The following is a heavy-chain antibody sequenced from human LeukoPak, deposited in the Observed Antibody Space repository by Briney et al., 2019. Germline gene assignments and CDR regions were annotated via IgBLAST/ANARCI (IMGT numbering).Heavy chain of an antibody. CDR2: IYYGEST. CDR1: GGSISSSTNY. J-gene: IGHJ6*03. Sequence: SETLSLTCTVSGGSISSSTNYWGWIRQPPGKGLEWIGSIYYGESTYYNPSLKSRVTISVDTSKNQFSLKLSSVTAADTAVYYCARSLGDFWSGSRYYYYYYMDVWGKGTTVTVSS. V-gene: IGHV4-39*01. D-gene: IGHD3-3*01. CDR3: ARSLGDFWSGSRYYYYYYMDV.